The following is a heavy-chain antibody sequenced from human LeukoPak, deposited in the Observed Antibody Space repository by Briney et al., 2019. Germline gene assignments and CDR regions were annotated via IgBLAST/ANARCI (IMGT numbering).Heavy chain of an antibody. CDR1: ALTFSSYG. Sequence: SGGALRLSCAASALTFSSYGMHRVRQAPGKGLERVAVISYDGSNKDYADSVKGRFTISRDNSKNTLYLQMNSLRAEDTAVYYCARDPNTTNWGKNDAFDIWGQGTMVTVSS. V-gene: IGHV3-30*03. D-gene: IGHD7-27*01. J-gene: IGHJ3*02. CDR3: ARDPNTTNWGKNDAFDI. CDR2: ISYDGSNK.